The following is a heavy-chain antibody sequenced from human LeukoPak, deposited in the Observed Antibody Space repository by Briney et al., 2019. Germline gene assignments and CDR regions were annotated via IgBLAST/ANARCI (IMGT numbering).Heavy chain of an antibody. CDR2: INPNSGGT. J-gene: IGHJ6*03. D-gene: IGHD2-21*02. CDR3: ASGVVVTALYYYYMDV. CDR1: GYTFTCYY. V-gene: IGHV1-2*02. Sequence: ASVKVSCKASGYTFTCYYTHWVRQAPGQGLEWMGWINPNSGGTNYAQKFQGRVTMTRDTSISTAYMELSRLRSDDAAVYYCASGVVVTALYYYYMDVWGKGTTVTVSS.